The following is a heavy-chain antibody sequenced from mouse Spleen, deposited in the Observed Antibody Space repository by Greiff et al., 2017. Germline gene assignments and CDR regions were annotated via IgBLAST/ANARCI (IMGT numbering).Heavy chain of an antibody. D-gene: IGHD2-3*01. Sequence: EVQLQQSGPELVKPGDSVKISCKASGYSFTGYFMNWVMQSHGKSLEWIGRINPYNGDTFYNQKFKGKATLTVDKSSSTAHMELRSLTSEDSAVYYCARGDGYYGFAYWGQGTLVTVSA. CDR1: GYSFTGYF. V-gene: IGHV1-20*01. J-gene: IGHJ3*01. CDR3: ARGDGYYGFAY. CDR2: INPYNGDT.